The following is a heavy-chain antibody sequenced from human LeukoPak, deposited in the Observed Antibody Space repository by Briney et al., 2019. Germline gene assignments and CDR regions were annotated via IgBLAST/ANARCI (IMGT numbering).Heavy chain of an antibody. D-gene: IGHD2-8*01. V-gene: IGHV1-18*01. CDR3: ARVRGQCATGICYTSDS. CDR1: GYTFTSYG. CDR2: ISAFNGNT. Sequence: GASVKVSCKASGYTFTSYGISWVRQAPGQGLEWMGWISAFNGNTNYAQMLQGRLTMTTDTSSSTAYMELRSLRSDDTAVYYCARVRGQCATGICYTSDSWGQGTLVTVSS. J-gene: IGHJ4*02.